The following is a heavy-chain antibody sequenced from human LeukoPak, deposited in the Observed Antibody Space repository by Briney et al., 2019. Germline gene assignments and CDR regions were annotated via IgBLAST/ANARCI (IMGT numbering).Heavy chain of an antibody. CDR1: GGSINSSSYY. D-gene: IGHD6-13*01. Sequence: SETLSLTCTVSGGSINSSSYYWSWIRQPAGKGLEWIGRIYISGSTNYNPSLKSRVTISVDTSKNQFSLKLRSVTAADTAVYYCARGRMWAAAEKAYWGQGTLVTVSS. V-gene: IGHV4-61*02. J-gene: IGHJ4*02. CDR2: IYISGST. CDR3: ARGRMWAAAEKAY.